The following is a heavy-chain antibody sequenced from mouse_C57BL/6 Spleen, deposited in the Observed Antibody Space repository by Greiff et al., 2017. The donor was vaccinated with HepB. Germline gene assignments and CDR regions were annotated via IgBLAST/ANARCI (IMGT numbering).Heavy chain of an antibody. CDR3: ARGYDYDDGWYFDV. V-gene: IGHV1-72*01. D-gene: IGHD2-4*01. CDR1: GYTFTSYW. J-gene: IGHJ1*03. CDR2: IDPNSGGT. Sequence: QSCKASGYTFTSYWMHWVKQRPGRGLEWIGRIDPNSGGTKYNEKFKSKATLTVDKPSSTADMQLSSLTSEDSAVYYCARGYDYDDGWYFDVWGTGTTVTVSS.